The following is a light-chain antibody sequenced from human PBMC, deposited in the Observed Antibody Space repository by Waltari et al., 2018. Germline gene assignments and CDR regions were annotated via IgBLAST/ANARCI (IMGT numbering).Light chain of an antibody. V-gene: IGLV2-23*01. J-gene: IGLJ1*01. CDR3: CSYAGSGAYV. CDR1: NSDIGSYSL. Sequence: SALTQPASVSGSPGQSITIPCTGTNSDIGSYSLVSWYQQYPGEAPKVLIYEATRRPSGVSSRFSASKSGKTASLTISGLQAEDEADYHCCSYAGSGAYVFGSGTRLTV. CDR2: EAT.